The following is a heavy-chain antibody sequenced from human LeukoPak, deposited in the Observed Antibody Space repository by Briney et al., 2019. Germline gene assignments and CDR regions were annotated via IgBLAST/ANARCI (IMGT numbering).Heavy chain of an antibody. J-gene: IGHJ4*02. Sequence: PGGSLRLSCAASGFTFSGYGMHWVRQAPGKGLEWVAVIWYDGSNDDYADSVKGRFTISRDNSKNTLYLQMNSLRAEDTALYYCARDRGYSYGYFDYWGQGTLVTVSS. D-gene: IGHD5-18*01. V-gene: IGHV3-33*01. CDR1: GFTFSGYG. CDR3: ARDRGYSYGYFDY. CDR2: IWYDGSND.